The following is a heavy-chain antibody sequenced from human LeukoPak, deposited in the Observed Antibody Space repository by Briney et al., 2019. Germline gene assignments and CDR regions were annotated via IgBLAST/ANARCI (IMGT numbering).Heavy chain of an antibody. CDR2: INPNSGGT. J-gene: IGHJ4*02. CDR1: GYTFTGYY. Sequence: ASVKVSCKASGYTFTGYYMHWVRQAPGQGLEWMGWINPNSGGTNYAQKFQGRVTMTRDTSISTAYMELSRLRSDDTAVYYCARETGVGATKFDYWGQGTLVTVSS. V-gene: IGHV1-2*02. CDR3: ARETGVGATKFDY. D-gene: IGHD1-26*01.